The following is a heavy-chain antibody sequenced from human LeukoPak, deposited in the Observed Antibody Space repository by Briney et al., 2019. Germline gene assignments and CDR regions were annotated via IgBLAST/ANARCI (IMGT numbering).Heavy chain of an antibody. V-gene: IGHV3-21*01. CDR2: ISSNFIYI. CDR3: AREEELSSKYYYLDV. CDR1: GFTFSSYS. J-gene: IGHJ6*03. Sequence: GGSLRLSCAASGFTFSSYSMNWVRQAPGKGLEWVSSISSNFIYIYYADSVKGRFTISRDNAKNSLYLQMNSLRAEDTAVYYCAREEELSSKYYYLDVWGKGTTVTVSS. D-gene: IGHD3-16*02.